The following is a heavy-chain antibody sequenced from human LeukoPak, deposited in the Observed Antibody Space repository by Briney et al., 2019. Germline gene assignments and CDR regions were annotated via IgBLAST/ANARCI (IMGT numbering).Heavy chain of an antibody. CDR3: ALITGNRDFGY. Sequence: GGSLRLSCAASGFTFTSKWMHWVRQAPGKGLVWVSHINTDGSNTAYADSVRGRFTISRDNAKNTLYLQMNSLRAEDTAVYYCALITGNRDFGYWGQGTPVTVSS. CDR1: GFTFTSKW. D-gene: IGHD1-1*01. V-gene: IGHV3-74*01. CDR2: INTDGSNT. J-gene: IGHJ4*02.